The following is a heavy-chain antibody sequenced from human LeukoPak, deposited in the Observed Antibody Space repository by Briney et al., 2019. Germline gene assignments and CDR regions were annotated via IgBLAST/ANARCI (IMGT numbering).Heavy chain of an antibody. CDR3: ARERGGNFDS. J-gene: IGHJ4*02. CDR2: INSDGYSI. CDR1: GFTFSSYW. Sequence: GGCLRLSCAASGFTFSSYWMHWVRQAPGKGLEWVSRINSDGYSIGYAAAVKGRFTISRDNAKNTLYLQMNSLRAEDTAVYYCARERGGNFDSWGQGTLVTVSS. D-gene: IGHD1-26*01. V-gene: IGHV3-74*01.